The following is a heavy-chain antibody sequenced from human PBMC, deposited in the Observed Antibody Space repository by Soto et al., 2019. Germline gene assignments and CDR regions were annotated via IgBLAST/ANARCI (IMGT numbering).Heavy chain of an antibody. J-gene: IGHJ3*02. V-gene: IGHV5-51*01. D-gene: IGHD4-17*01. CDR2: IYPGDSDT. CDR3: AIEDYGGNPGAAFDI. CDR1: GYSFTSYW. Sequence: GESLKISCKGSGYSFTSYWIGWVRQMPGKGLEWMGIIYPGDSDTRYSPSFQGQVTISADKSISTAYLQWSSLKASDTAMYYCAIEDYGGNPGAAFDIWGQGTMVTVSS.